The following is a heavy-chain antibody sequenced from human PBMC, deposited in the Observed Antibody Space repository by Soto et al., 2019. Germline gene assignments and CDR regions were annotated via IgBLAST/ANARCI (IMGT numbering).Heavy chain of an antibody. Sequence: PSETLSLTCAVSGASITHYYWNWIRQSPGKGLEWIVSFSSTGSTVYNPSLGSRVTISLDTSKNQFSLTLNSVTAADTAVYYCARGDYYDSSGPFLDVFDIWGQGTMVTVSS. CDR1: GASITHYY. CDR2: FSSTGST. J-gene: IGHJ3*02. CDR3: ARGDYYDSSGPFLDVFDI. V-gene: IGHV4-59*01. D-gene: IGHD3-22*01.